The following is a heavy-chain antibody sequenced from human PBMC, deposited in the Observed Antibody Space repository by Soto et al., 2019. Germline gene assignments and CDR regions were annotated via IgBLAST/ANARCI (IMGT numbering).Heavy chain of an antibody. CDR1: GYTFTSYG. J-gene: IGHJ4*02. CDR2: ISAYNGNT. V-gene: IGHV1-18*01. Sequence: GASVKVSCKASGYTFTSYGISWVRQAPGQGLEWMGWISAYNGNTDYAQKLQGRVTMTTDTSTSTAYMELRSLRSDDTAVYYCARGPYYYGSGSRFDYWGQGTLVTVSS. D-gene: IGHD3-10*01. CDR3: ARGPYYYGSGSRFDY.